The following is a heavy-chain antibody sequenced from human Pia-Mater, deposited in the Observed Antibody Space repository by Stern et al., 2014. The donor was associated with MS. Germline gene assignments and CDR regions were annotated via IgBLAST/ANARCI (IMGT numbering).Heavy chain of an antibody. D-gene: IGHD6-13*01. V-gene: IGHV1-18*01. CDR2: LSAYNGNT. CDR1: GYTFTSYG. Sequence: QDQLVQSGAEVKKPGASVKVSCKASGYTFTSYGISWVRQAPGQGLEWMGWLSAYNGNTNYAQKIQGRVTMTTDTSTSTAYMELRSLRSDDTAVYYCARDSGYSSSWSPWYFDYWGQGTLVTVSS. CDR3: ARDSGYSSSWSPWYFDY. J-gene: IGHJ4*02.